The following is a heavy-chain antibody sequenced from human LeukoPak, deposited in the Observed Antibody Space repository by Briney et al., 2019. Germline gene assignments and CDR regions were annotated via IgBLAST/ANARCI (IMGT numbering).Heavy chain of an antibody. V-gene: IGHV5-51*01. CDR1: GYSFTSYW. Sequence: GESLKISCEGSGYSFTSYWIGWVRQMPGKGLEWMGIIYPGDSATRNSPSFQGQVTISADKSISTAYLQWSSLKASDTAMYYCARRYSDSWYVFDYWGQGILVIVSS. CDR2: IYPGDSAT. CDR3: ARRYSDSWYVFDY. J-gene: IGHJ4*02. D-gene: IGHD6-13*01.